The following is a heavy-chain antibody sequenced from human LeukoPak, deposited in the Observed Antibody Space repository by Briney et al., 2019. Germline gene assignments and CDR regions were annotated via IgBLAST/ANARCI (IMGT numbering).Heavy chain of an antibody. D-gene: IGHD3-16*02. CDR2: IWYDGSNK. J-gene: IGHJ4*02. Sequence: GGSLRLSCAASGFTFSSYWMSWVRQAPGKGLEWVAVIWYDGSNKYYADSVKGRFTISRDNSKNTLYLQMNSLRAEDTAVYYCAKGSGVWGSYRGIDYWGQGTLVTVSS. V-gene: IGHV3-33*06. CDR1: GFTFSSYW. CDR3: AKGSGVWGSYRGIDY.